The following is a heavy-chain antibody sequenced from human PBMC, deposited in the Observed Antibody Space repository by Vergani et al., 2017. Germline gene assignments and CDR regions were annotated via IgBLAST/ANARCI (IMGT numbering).Heavy chain of an antibody. V-gene: IGHV3-30*03. D-gene: IGHD2/OR15-2a*01. J-gene: IGHJ4*02. Sequence: VQLVESGGGLVQPGGSLRLSCAASGFTFSSYSMNWVRQAPGKGLEWVAVISYDGSNKYYADSVKGRFTISRDNSKDTLYLQMNSLRAEDTAVYYCASELSIGYWGQGMLVTVSS. CDR1: GFTFSSYS. CDR3: ASELSIGY. CDR2: ISYDGSNK.